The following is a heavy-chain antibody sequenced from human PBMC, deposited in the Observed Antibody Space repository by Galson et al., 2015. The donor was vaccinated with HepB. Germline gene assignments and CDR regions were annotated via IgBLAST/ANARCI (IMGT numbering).Heavy chain of an antibody. CDR3: TTDRTTFYDILTGYFDY. Sequence: SLRLSCAASGFTFSNAWMSWVRQAPGKGLEWVGRIKSKTDGGTKDDAAPVKGRFTISRDDSKNTLYLQMNSLKTEDTAVYYCTTDRTTFYDILTGYFDYWGQGTLVTVSS. CDR1: GFTFSNAW. V-gene: IGHV3-15*01. CDR2: IKSKTDGGTK. D-gene: IGHD3-9*01. J-gene: IGHJ4*02.